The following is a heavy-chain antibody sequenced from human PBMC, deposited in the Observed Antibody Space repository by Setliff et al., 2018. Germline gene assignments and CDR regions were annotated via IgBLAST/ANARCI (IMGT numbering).Heavy chain of an antibody. CDR3: TRVWSMVSDSYYFYMDV. CDR2: INSDGSST. V-gene: IGHV3-74*01. D-gene: IGHD2-8*02. J-gene: IGHJ6*03. CDR1: GFTFRDYS. Sequence: PGGSLRLSCATSGFTFRDYSMVWVRQVPGKGLEWVSRINSDGSSTTYADSVKGRFTISRDNAKNTLYLQMNSLRAEDTAVYFCTRVWSMVSDSYYFYMDVWGKGTTVTVSS.